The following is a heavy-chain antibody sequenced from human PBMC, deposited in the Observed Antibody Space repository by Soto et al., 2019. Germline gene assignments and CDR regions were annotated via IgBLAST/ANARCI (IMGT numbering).Heavy chain of an antibody. Sequence: SETLSLTCTVSGGSISSCGYYWSWIRQHPGKGLEWIGYIYYSGSTYYNPSLKSRVTISVDTSKNQFSLKLVAVTAADTAVYYCARLNPSSLWELSAYDFDIWGQGTMAPVSS. CDR2: IYYSGST. V-gene: IGHV4-31*03. CDR1: GGSISSCGYY. J-gene: IGHJ3*02. CDR3: ARLNPSSLWELSAYDFDI. D-gene: IGHD3-16*02.